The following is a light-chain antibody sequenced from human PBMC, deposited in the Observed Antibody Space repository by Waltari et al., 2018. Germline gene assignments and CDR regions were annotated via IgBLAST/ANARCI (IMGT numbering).Light chain of an antibody. CDR3: QSYDSGQWV. J-gene: IGLJ3*02. CDR1: SSHIRARSD. V-gene: IGLV1-40*01. CDR2: DND. Sequence: QPVLTQPPSVSGAPGQRVTISRTWSSSHIRARSDAHWYHQFSGTAPNLLIFDNDNRPSGVPDRFSGSRSGTSAYLAITGLQTDDEADYFCQSYDSGQWVFGGGTKVTVL.